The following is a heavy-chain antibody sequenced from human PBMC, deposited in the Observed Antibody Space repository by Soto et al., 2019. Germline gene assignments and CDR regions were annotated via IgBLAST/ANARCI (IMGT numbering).Heavy chain of an antibody. CDR1: GYTFTSYG. Sequence: GASVKVSCKASGYTFTSYGISWVRQAPGQGLEWMGWISAYNGNTNYAQKLQGRVTMTTDTSTSTAYMELRSLRSDDTAVYYCARVSTGGYSSSWWNYYYYGMDVWGQGTTVTVSS. D-gene: IGHD6-13*01. CDR3: ARVSTGGYSSSWWNYYYYGMDV. J-gene: IGHJ6*02. V-gene: IGHV1-18*01. CDR2: ISAYNGNT.